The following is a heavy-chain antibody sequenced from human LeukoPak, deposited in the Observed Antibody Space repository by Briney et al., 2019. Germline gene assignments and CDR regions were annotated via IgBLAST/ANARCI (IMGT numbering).Heavy chain of an antibody. Sequence: SQILSLTCAVSGGSISSGGYSWSWIRQPPGKGLEWIGYIYHSGSTYYNPSLKSRVTISVDRSKNQFSLKLSSVTAADTAVYYCARGRPGIQLWLPEFDYWGQGTLVTVSS. V-gene: IGHV4-30-2*01. CDR3: ARGRPGIQLWLPEFDY. D-gene: IGHD5-18*01. J-gene: IGHJ4*02. CDR1: GGSISSGGYS. CDR2: IYHSGST.